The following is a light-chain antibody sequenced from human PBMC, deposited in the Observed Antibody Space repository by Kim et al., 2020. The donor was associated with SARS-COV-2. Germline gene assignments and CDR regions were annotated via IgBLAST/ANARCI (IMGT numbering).Light chain of an antibody. V-gene: IGKV3-20*01. CDR1: QTVTSNY. J-gene: IGKJ1*01. CDR3: QQYGSSPAT. Sequence: SPGERATLSCRASQTVTSNYLAWYPQPPGQAPRLLIYGASSRATGIPDRFSGSGSGTDFTLTISRLEPEDFAVYYCQQYGSSPATFGQGTKVDIK. CDR2: GAS.